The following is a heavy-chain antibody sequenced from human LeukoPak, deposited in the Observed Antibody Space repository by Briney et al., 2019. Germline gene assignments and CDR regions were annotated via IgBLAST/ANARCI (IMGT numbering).Heavy chain of an antibody. CDR3: ARDRSSGWGYYYYYGMDV. V-gene: IGHV6-1*01. CDR2: TYYRSKWYN. Sequence: SQTLSLTCALSGDSVSSNSAAWNWIRQSPSRGLEWLGRTYYRSKWYNDYAVSVKSRITINPDTSKNQFSLQLNSVTPEDTAVYYCARDRSSGWGYYYYYGMDVWGQGTTVTVSS. D-gene: IGHD6-19*01. J-gene: IGHJ6*02. CDR1: GDSVSSNSAA.